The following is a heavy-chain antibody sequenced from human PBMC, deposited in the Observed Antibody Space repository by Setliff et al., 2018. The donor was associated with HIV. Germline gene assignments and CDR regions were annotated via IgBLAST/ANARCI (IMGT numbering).Heavy chain of an antibody. J-gene: IGHJ4*02. CDR1: GFTFSTYS. V-gene: IGHV3-48*04. Sequence: GGSLRLSCAASGFTFSTYSMNWVRQAPGKGLEWLAFISGTSSTIYYADSVRGRFTISRDNAKSSLYLQINSLRANGTAVYYCARIPPQRLLGYFDNWGQGTLVTVSS. CDR2: ISGTSSTI. CDR3: ARIPPQRLLGYFDN. D-gene: IGHD6-19*01.